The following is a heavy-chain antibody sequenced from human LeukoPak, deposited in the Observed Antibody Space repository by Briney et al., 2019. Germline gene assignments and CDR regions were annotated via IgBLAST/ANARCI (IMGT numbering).Heavy chain of an antibody. CDR1: GYTLTSYD. Sequence: ASVKVSCKASGYTLTSYDINWVRQATGQGLEWMGWMNPNSGSTGYAQKFQGRVTMTRNTSISTAYMELSSLRSEDTAVYYCARDYDILTGYYSSFDPWGQGTLVTVSS. J-gene: IGHJ5*02. V-gene: IGHV1-8*01. CDR3: ARDYDILTGYYSSFDP. D-gene: IGHD3-9*01. CDR2: MNPNSGST.